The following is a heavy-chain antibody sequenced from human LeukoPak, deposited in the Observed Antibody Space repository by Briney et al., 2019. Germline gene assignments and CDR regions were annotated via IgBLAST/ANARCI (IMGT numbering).Heavy chain of an antibody. CDR2: IIPIFGTA. D-gene: IGHD1-1*01. CDR3: ARDGLGYLGAPNWKGFYYYGMDV. V-gene: IGHV1-69*13. Sequence: SVKVSCKASGGTFSSYAISWVRQAPGQGLEWMGGIIPIFGTANYAQKFQGRVTITADESTSTAYMELSSLRSEDTAVYYCARDGLGYLGAPNWKGFYYYGMDVWGQGTTVTVSS. CDR1: GGTFSSYA. J-gene: IGHJ6*02.